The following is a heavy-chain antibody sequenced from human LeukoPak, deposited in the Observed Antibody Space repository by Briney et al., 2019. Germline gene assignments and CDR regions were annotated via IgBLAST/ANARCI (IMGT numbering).Heavy chain of an antibody. CDR1: GGTFSSYA. Sequence: SVKVSCKASGGTFSSYAFSWVRQAPGQGLEGMGGIFPMFGTPDYAQKFQGRVTITADESTSTAYMELSSLRSEDTAVYYCARVSMGATFFYYYAMDVWGQGTTVTVSS. D-gene: IGHD1-26*01. J-gene: IGHJ6*02. V-gene: IGHV1-69*13. CDR2: IFPMFGTP. CDR3: ARVSMGATFFYYYAMDV.